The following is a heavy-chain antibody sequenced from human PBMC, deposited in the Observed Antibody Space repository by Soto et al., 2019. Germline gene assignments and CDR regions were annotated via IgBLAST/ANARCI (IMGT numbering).Heavy chain of an antibody. V-gene: IGHV4-31*03. D-gene: IGHD4-17*01. Sequence: SETLSLTCTVSGGSISSGGYYWSWIRQHPGKGLEWIGYIYYSGSTYYNPSLKSRVTISVDTSKNQFSLKLSSVTAADTAVYYCARDHYGDYSELDYWGQGTLVTVSS. J-gene: IGHJ4*02. CDR1: GGSISSGGYY. CDR2: IYYSGST. CDR3: ARDHYGDYSELDY.